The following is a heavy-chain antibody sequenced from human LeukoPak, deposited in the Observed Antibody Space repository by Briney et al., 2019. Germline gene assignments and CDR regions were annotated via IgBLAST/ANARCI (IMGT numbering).Heavy chain of an antibody. CDR3: ARDGIAARLKDY. CDR2: ISSSSSTI. Sequence: GGSLRLSCAASGFTFSSYSMNEVRQARGRGVKGVSYISSSSSTIYYAVSVKGRFTISRDNAKNSLYLQMNSLRAEDTAVYYCARDGIAARLKDYWGQGTLVTVSS. J-gene: IGHJ4*02. CDR1: GFTFSSYS. V-gene: IGHV3-48*04. D-gene: IGHD6-6*01.